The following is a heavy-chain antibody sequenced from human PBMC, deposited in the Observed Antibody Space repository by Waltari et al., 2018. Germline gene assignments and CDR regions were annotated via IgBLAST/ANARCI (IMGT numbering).Heavy chain of an antibody. D-gene: IGHD6-19*01. J-gene: IGHJ4*02. CDR1: GGSFSGYY. CDR2: INHSGST. CDR3: ARGGWLVRGRTLDY. V-gene: IGHV4-34*01. Sequence: QVQLQQWGAGLFKPSETLSLTCAVYGGSFSGYYWSWIRQPPGKGLEWIGEINHSGSTNYNPSLKSRVTISVDTSKNQFSLKLSSVTAADTAVYYCARGGWLVRGRTLDYWGQGTLVTVSS.